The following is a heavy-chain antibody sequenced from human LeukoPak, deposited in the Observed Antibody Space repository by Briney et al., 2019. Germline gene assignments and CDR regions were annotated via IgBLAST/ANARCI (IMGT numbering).Heavy chain of an antibody. CDR3: VRGDRREE. CDR2: IGASGSDM. V-gene: IGHV3-21*01. D-gene: IGHD3-16*02. Sequence: GGSLRLSCAASGFTFSTSTMNWVRQAPGRGLEWFSSIGASGSDMYYAASVKGRFTISRDNAKNPLFLQLNSLRAEDTATYYCVRGDRREEWGQGTLVTVSS. J-gene: IGHJ4*02. CDR1: GFTFSTST.